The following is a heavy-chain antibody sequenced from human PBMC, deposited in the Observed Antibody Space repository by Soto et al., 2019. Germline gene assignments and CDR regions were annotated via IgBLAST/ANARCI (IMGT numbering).Heavy chain of an antibody. J-gene: IGHJ4*02. CDR1: GDSISSSNW. D-gene: IGHD3-22*01. CDR3: ATRATYSYDSSGFY. CDR2: IYHSGST. V-gene: IGHV4-4*02. Sequence: PSETLSLTCAVSGDSISSSNWWTWVRQPPGKGLEWVGEIYHSGSTNYNPSLKSRVTISKDNSKNQFSLKLSSVTAADTAVYYCATRATYSYDSSGFYWGQGTLVTVSS.